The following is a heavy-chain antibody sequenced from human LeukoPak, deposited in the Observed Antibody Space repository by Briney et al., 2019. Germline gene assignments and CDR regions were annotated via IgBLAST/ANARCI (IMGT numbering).Heavy chain of an antibody. J-gene: IGHJ6*03. Sequence: GGSLRLSCAASGFTFNSCGMSWVRQAPGKGLEWVAFIRYDGSSKYYVDSVKGRFTISRDNSKNTLYLQMNSLRAEDTAVYFCAKGSGWEASYFYYYMDVWGKGTTVTISS. CDR1: GFTFNSCG. CDR2: IRYDGSSK. V-gene: IGHV3-30*02. D-gene: IGHD1-26*01. CDR3: AKGSGWEASYFYYYMDV.